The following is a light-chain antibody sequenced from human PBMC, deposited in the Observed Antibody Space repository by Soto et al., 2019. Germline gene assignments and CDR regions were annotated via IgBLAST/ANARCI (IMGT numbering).Light chain of an antibody. CDR2: GAS. CDR1: QSVSSSY. CDR3: QQYGSSPLT. Sequence: EIVLTQSPCTLSWSPGERATLSCRASQSVSSSYLAWYQQKPGQAPRLLIYGASSRATGIPDRFSGSGSGTDFTLTISRLEPEDFAVYYCQQYGSSPLTFGQGTKVDIK. J-gene: IGKJ1*01. V-gene: IGKV3-20*01.